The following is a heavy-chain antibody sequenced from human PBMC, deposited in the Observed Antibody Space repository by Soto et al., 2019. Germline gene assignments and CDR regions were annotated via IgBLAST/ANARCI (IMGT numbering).Heavy chain of an antibody. J-gene: IGHJ4*02. Sequence: EVQLVESGGGLVQPGGSLRLSCAASGFILSTYDMHWVRQATGKGLEWVSAIAAAGEAYYPGSVKGRFTISRENAKNSLYLEMNNLRAEDTAVYYCVRESGAGSAGSLPLDHWGQGTLVTVSS. D-gene: IGHD2-15*01. V-gene: IGHV3-13*01. CDR2: IAAAGEA. CDR3: VRESGAGSAGSLPLDH. CDR1: GFILSTYD.